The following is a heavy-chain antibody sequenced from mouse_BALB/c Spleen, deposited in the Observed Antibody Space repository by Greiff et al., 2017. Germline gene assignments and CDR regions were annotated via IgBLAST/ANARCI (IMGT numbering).Heavy chain of an antibody. J-gene: IGHJ3*01. CDR1: GYTFTSYW. CDR3: TGSLAY. Sequence: LQQPGSELVRPGASVKLSCKASGYTFTSYWMHWVKQRPGQGLEWIGNIYPGSGSTNYDEKFKSKATLTVDTSSSTAYMQLSSLTSEDSAVYYCTGSLAYWGQGTLVTVSA. V-gene: IGHV1S22*01. CDR2: IYPGSGST.